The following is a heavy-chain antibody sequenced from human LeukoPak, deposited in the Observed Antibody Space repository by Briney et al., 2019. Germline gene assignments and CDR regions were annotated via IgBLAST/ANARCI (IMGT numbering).Heavy chain of an antibody. V-gene: IGHV3-74*01. D-gene: IGHD4-11*01. CDR1: GFTFSNYW. CDR2: INSDGSST. CDR3: ARVNWELTTEDY. Sequence: PSGGSLRLSCAASGFTFSNYWMHWVRQAPGKGLVWISRINSDGSSTSYADSVKGRFTISRDNAKNTLSLQMNSLRAEDTAIYYCARVNWELTTEDYWGQGTLVTVSS. J-gene: IGHJ4*02.